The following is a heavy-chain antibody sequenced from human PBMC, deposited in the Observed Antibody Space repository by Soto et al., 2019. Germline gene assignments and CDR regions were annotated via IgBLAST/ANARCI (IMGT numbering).Heavy chain of an antibody. J-gene: IGHJ1*01. CDR3: ARDGSGWVYFQH. CDR2: IIPIFGTA. CDR1: GGTFSSYA. Sequence: GASVKVSCKASGGTFSSYAISWVRQAPGQGLEWMGGIIPIFGTANYAQKFQGRVTITADESTSTAYMELSSLRSEDTAVYYCARDGSGWVYFQHWGQGTLVTVSS. D-gene: IGHD6-19*01. V-gene: IGHV1-69*13.